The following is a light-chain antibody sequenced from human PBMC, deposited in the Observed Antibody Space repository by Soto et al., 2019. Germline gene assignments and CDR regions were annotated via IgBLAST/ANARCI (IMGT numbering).Light chain of an antibody. J-gene: IGKJ2*01. CDR3: QQRTKWPLFT. CDR2: DTS. Sequence: IVLTQSPATLSLSPGERATLSCRASQSVSAYLAWYQQKPGQAPRLLIYDTSTRATGTPARFSGSGSGTDFTLTISSLEPEDFAVYFCQQRTKWPLFTFGQGTKLEI. CDR1: QSVSAY. V-gene: IGKV3-11*01.